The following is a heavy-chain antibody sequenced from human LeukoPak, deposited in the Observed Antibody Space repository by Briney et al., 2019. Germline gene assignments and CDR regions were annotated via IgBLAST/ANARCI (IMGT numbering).Heavy chain of an antibody. CDR3: ARVWRYCSGGSCYRPFDY. J-gene: IGHJ4*02. CDR2: ISAYNGNT. D-gene: IGHD2-15*01. CDR1: GYTFTSYG. Sequence: VASVKVSCKASGYTFTSYGISWVRQAPGQGLEWMGWISAYNGNTNYAQKLQGRVTMTTNTSTGTAYMELRSLRSDDTAVYYCARVWRYCSGGSCYRPFDYWGQGTLVTVSS. V-gene: IGHV1-18*01.